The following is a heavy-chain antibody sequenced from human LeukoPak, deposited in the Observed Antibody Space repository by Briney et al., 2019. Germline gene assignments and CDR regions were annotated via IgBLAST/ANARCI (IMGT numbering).Heavy chain of an antibody. D-gene: IGHD3-10*01. V-gene: IGHV4-4*07. CDR3: ARDRMVRGVGNWFDP. CDR2: IYTSGST. CDR1: GVSISSYY. J-gene: IGHJ5*02. Sequence: SETLSLTCTVSGVSISSYYWSWIRQPAGKGLEWIGRIYTSGSTNYNPSLKSRVTMSVDTSKNQFSLKLSSVTAADTAVYYCARDRMVRGVGNWFDPWGQGTLVTVSS.